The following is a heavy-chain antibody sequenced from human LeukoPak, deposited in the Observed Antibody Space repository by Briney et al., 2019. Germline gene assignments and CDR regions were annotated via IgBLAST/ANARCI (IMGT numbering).Heavy chain of an antibody. J-gene: IGHJ5*02. D-gene: IGHD2-2*01. CDR2: IIPIFGTA. CDR3: ARVATPRYCSTTSCYWKGRFDP. Sequence: ASVKVSCKASRDTFTNNAISWVRQAPGQGLEWMGGIIPIFGTAHYAQKFQGRVTITADESTSTAYMELSSLRSEDTAVYYCARVATPRYCSTTSCYWKGRFDPWGQGTLVTVSS. CDR1: RDTFTNNA. V-gene: IGHV1-69*13.